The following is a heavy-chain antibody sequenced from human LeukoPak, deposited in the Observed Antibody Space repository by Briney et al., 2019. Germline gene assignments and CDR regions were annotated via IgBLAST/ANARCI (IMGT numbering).Heavy chain of an antibody. Sequence: GGSLRLSCAASGFTFSSYTMTWVRQTPRKGLEWVSFISNSGSYIYYADSVKGRFTISRDNAKNSLYLQMNSLRAEDTAVYYCARDLSEGTYYYGAFDIWGQGTMVTVSS. D-gene: IGHD3-22*01. CDR3: ARDLSEGTYYYGAFDI. V-gene: IGHV3-21*01. J-gene: IGHJ3*02. CDR1: GFTFSSYT. CDR2: ISNSGSYI.